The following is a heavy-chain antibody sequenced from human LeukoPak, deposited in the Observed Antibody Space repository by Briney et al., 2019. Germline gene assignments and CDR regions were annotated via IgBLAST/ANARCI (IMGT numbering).Heavy chain of an antibody. Sequence: PSETLSLTCAVYGGSFSGYYWSWIRQPPGKGLEWIGEINHSGSTNYNPSLKSRVTISVDTSKNQFSLKLSSVTAADTAVYYCARLGWVRGVARYYYYYMDVWGKGTTVTVSS. D-gene: IGHD3-10*01. V-gene: IGHV4-34*01. CDR2: INHSGST. CDR1: GGSFSGYY. J-gene: IGHJ6*03. CDR3: ARLGWVRGVARYYYYYMDV.